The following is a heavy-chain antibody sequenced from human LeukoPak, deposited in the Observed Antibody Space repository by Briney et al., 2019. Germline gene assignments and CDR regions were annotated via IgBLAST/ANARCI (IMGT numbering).Heavy chain of an antibody. CDR2: ISSSSSYI. Sequence: GGSLRLSCAASGFTFSSYSMNWVRQAPGKGLEWVSSISSSSSYIYYADSVKGRFTISRDNAKNSLYLQMNSLRAEDAAVYYCARETTTLGYYYDSSGYVTLWGQGTLVTVSS. CDR1: GFTFSSYS. D-gene: IGHD3-22*01. J-gene: IGHJ4*02. V-gene: IGHV3-21*04. CDR3: ARETTTLGYYYDSSGYVTL.